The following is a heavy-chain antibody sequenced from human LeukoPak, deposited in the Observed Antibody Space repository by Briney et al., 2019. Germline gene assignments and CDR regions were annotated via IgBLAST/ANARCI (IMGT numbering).Heavy chain of an antibody. V-gene: IGHV3-48*04. D-gene: IGHD3-10*01. CDR3: ARVLSQPPGSYYFDY. CDR2: ISSSGSTI. Sequence: GGSLRLSCAASGFTFSSYSMNWVRQAPGKGVEWVSYISSSGSTIYYADSVKGRFTISRDNAKNSLYLQMNSLRAEDTAVYYCARVLSQPPGSYYFDYWGQGTLVTVSS. J-gene: IGHJ4*02. CDR1: GFTFSSYS.